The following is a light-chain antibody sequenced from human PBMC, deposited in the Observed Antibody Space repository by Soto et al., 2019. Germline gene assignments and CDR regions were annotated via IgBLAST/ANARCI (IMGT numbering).Light chain of an antibody. CDR3: QQYYSWPGT. J-gene: IGKJ1*01. CDR2: GAS. V-gene: IGKV3D-15*03. CDR1: QTVSSN. Sequence: EIVMTQSPATLSVSPGERATLSCRASQTVSSNLVWYQQKPGQAPRVLIYGASIRATGIPARFSGSGSGTEFTLTISILQSEDFAVYHCQQYYSWPGTFGQGTKVEI.